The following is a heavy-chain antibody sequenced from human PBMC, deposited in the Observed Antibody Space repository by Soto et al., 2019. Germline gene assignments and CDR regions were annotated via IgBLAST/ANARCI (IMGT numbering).Heavy chain of an antibody. CDR3: TVVVMATIVY. D-gene: IGHD2-21*01. CDR2: IRSKAHSYAT. J-gene: IGHJ4*02. V-gene: IGHV3-73*01. Sequence: RGSLRRSCAASGFTFSGSAMHWVRQASGNGLEWVGRIRSKAHSYATAYAASVKGRFTISRDDAQKPAYLQMNSRKTEDTAVYYCTVVVMATIVYWGQGTLVTVSS. CDR1: GFTFSGSA.